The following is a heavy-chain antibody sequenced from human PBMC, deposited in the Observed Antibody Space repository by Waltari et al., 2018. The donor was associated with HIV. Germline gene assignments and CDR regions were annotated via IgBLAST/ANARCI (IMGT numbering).Heavy chain of an antibody. CDR2: ISYDGSNK. V-gene: IGHV3-30-3*01. CDR1: GFTFSSYA. Sequence: QVQLVESGGGVVQPGRSLRLSCAASGFTFSSYAMHWVRQAPGKGLEWVAVISYDGSNKYYADSVKGRFTISRDNSKNTLYLQMNSLRAEDTAVYYCARGGGYSSSYYFDYWGQEPWSPSPQ. CDR3: ARGGGYSSSYYFDY. D-gene: IGHD5-12*01. J-gene: IGHJ4*01.